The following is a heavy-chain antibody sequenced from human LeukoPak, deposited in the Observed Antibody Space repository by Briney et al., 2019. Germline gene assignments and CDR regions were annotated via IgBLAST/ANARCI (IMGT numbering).Heavy chain of an antibody. Sequence: ASVKVSCKASGYTFTSYGISWVRQAPGQGLEWMRWISAYNGNTNYAQKLQGRVTMTTDTSTSIAYMELRSLRSDDTAVYYCARDTPYYYDSSGYPSTFDYWGQGTLVTVSS. V-gene: IGHV1-18*01. CDR3: ARDTPYYYDSSGYPSTFDY. CDR1: GYTFTSYG. J-gene: IGHJ4*02. D-gene: IGHD3-22*01. CDR2: ISAYNGNT.